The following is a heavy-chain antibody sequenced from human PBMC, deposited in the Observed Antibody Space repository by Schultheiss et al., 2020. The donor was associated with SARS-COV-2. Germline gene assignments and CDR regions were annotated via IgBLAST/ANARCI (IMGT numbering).Heavy chain of an antibody. V-gene: IGHV3-74*01. CDR2: INSDGSST. CDR1: EFTFSSYS. D-gene: IGHD5-18*01. Sequence: GGSLRLSCAASEFTFSSYSMNWVRQAPGKGLEWVSRINSDGSSTSYADSVKGRFTISRDNAKNSLYLQMNSLRAEDTALYYCAKDTAMGDDAFDIWGQGTTVTVSS. CDR3: AKDTAMGDDAFDI. J-gene: IGHJ3*02.